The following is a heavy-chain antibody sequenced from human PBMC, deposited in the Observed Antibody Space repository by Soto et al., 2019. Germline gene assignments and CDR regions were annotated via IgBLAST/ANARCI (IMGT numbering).Heavy chain of an antibody. CDR1: GGTFSSYA. V-gene: IGHV1-69*13. CDR2: IIPIFGTA. D-gene: IGHD1-1*01. J-gene: IGHJ6*02. Sequence: GASVKVSCKASGGTFSSYAISWVRQAPGQGLEWMGGIIPIFGTANYAQKFQGRVTITADESTSTAYMELSSLRSEDTAVYYCARAKLEPLYYYYGMDVWGQGTTVTVSS. CDR3: ARAKLEPLYYYYGMDV.